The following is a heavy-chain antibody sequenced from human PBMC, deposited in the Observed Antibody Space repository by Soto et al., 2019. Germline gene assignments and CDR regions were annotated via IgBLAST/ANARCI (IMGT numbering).Heavy chain of an antibody. J-gene: IGHJ4*02. CDR2: IYYSGRS. CDR3: ARQRTTVVTQAYFDH. Sequence: PSETLSLACTVSGGSITSSSYYWGWIRQPPGKGLVWIGGIYYSGRSYYNPSLKSRVTMSVDTSKNQFSLTLNSVTAADAAVYYCARQRTTVVTQAYFDHWGQGTLVTVSS. CDR1: GGSITSSSYY. V-gene: IGHV4-39*01. D-gene: IGHD4-17*01.